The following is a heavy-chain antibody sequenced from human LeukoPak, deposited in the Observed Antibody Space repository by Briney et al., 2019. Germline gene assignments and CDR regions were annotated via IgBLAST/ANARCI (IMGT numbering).Heavy chain of an antibody. D-gene: IGHD3-22*01. J-gene: IGHJ4*02. CDR1: GGSIRNSGYY. V-gene: IGHV4-39*02. CDR3: ARDPGYYDTSGYPAYFDY. CDR2: LYYSGST. Sequence: SETLSLTCTVSGGSIRNSGYYWAWIRQPPGKGLEWIGSLYYSGSTYYSPSLKSRVTISIDTSKNQFSLKLSSVTAADTAVYYCARDPGYYDTSGYPAYFDYWGQGTLVTVSS.